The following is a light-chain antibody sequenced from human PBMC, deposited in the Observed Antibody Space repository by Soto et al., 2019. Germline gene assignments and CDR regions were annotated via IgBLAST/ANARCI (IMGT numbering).Light chain of an antibody. CDR1: QDISDG. V-gene: IGKV1-16*01. J-gene: IGKJ1*01. Sequence: DIQMTQSPSSLSASVGDRVTITCRASQDISDGLAWFQQKPGKAPKSLIYGASTLQSGFPSRFSGSGSGTQFTLTPRILQPLDFATYNPHLYRVEPSWFGKGTK. CDR2: GAS. CDR3: HLYRVEPSW.